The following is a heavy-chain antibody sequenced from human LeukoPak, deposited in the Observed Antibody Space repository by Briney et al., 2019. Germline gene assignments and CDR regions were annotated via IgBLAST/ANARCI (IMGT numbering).Heavy chain of an antibody. Sequence: SQTLSLTCTVSGGSISSSSYYWSWIRQPPGKGLEWIGYIYYSGNTNYNPSLKSRVTISLDTSKNQFSLKLSSVTAADTAVYYCARHYSSGWSEFDYWGQGTLVTVSS. J-gene: IGHJ4*02. V-gene: IGHV4-61*05. D-gene: IGHD6-19*01. CDR1: GGSISSSSYY. CDR2: IYYSGNT. CDR3: ARHYSSGWSEFDY.